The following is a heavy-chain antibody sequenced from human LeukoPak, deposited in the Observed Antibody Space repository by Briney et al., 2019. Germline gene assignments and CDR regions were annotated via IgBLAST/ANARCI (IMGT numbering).Heavy chain of an antibody. CDR3: ARELLWFGDRLSY. CDR1: GFTFSSYG. D-gene: IGHD3-10*01. CDR2: ISSSGSTI. J-gene: IGHJ4*02. V-gene: IGHV3-48*04. Sequence: PGRSLRLSCAASGFTFSSYGMHWVRQAPGKGLEWVSYISSSGSTIYYADSVKGRFTISRDNAKNSLYLQMNSLRAEDTAVYYCARELLWFGDRLSYWGQGTLVTVSS.